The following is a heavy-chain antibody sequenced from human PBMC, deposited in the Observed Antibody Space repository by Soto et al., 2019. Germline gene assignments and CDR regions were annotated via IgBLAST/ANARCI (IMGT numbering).Heavy chain of an antibody. J-gene: IGHJ4*02. CDR3: ARGGSSSADY. D-gene: IGHD6-6*01. Sequence: QVQLQESGPGLVKPSETLSLTCTVSGGSISSYYWSWIRQPPGKGLEWIGYIYYSGSTNYNPSLTSRVTISVDTSKNQFSLKLSSVTAADTAVYYCARGGSSSADYWGQGTLVTVSS. CDR1: GGSISSYY. V-gene: IGHV4-59*01. CDR2: IYYSGST.